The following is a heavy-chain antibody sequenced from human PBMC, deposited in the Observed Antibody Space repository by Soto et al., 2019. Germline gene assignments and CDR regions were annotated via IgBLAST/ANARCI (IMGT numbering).Heavy chain of an antibody. CDR3: ARHPSSSSGWFDP. V-gene: IGHV4-38-2*01. Sequence: SETLSLTCAVSGYSISSGYYWGWIRQPPGKGLEWIGSIYHSGSTYYNPSLKSRVTISVDTSKNQFSLKLSSVTAADTAVYYCARHPSSSSGWFDPWGQGTLVTVSS. CDR2: IYHSGST. D-gene: IGHD6-6*01. J-gene: IGHJ5*02. CDR1: GYSISSGYY.